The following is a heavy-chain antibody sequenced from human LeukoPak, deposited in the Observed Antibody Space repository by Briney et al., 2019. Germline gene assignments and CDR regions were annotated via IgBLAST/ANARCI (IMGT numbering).Heavy chain of an antibody. CDR3: ARGRGYSYGPTLDY. Sequence: PGGSLRLSCAASGFTFSGYSMNWVRQAPGKGLEWVSSISSSSSYIYYADSVKGRFTISRDNAKNSLYLQMNSLRAEDTAVYYCARGRGYSYGPTLDYWGQGTLVTVSS. CDR1: GFTFSGYS. J-gene: IGHJ4*02. D-gene: IGHD5-18*01. V-gene: IGHV3-21*01. CDR2: ISSSSSYI.